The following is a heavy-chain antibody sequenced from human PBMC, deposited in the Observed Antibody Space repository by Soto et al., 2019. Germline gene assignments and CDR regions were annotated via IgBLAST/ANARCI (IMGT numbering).Heavy chain of an antibody. CDR2: INIDGTRT. J-gene: IGHJ4*02. V-gene: IGHV3-74*01. CDR1: GFTFSTYW. CDR3: XXXPNGGYEWN. D-gene: IGHD5-12*01. Sequence: EVQLEVSGGGLVQPGGSLRLSCAASGFTFSTYWMHWVRQAPGRGLVWVSRINIDGTRTDYADSVKGRFTISRDNAKXXXXXXXXXXXXXXXXXXXXXXXPNGGYEWNWGQGTLVTVSS.